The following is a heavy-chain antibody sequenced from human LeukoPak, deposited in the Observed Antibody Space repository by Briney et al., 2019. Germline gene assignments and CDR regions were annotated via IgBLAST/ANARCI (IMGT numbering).Heavy chain of an antibody. CDR3: ARHPSSLYCSSTSCHPFDY. Sequence: NPSETLSLTCTVSGGSISSYYWSWIRQPPGKGLEWIGYIYYSGSTNYNPSLKSRVTISVDTSKNQFSLKLSSVTAADTAVYYCARHPSSLYCSSTSCHPFDYWGQGTLVTVSS. J-gene: IGHJ4*02. V-gene: IGHV4-59*08. CDR1: GGSISSYY. CDR2: IYYSGST. D-gene: IGHD2-2*01.